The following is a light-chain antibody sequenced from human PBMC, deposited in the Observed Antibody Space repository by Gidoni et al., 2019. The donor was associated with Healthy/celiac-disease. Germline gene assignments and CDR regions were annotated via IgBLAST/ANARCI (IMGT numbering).Light chain of an antibody. CDR2: GAS. Sequence: EIVFTQSPGTLSLSPGERATLPCRASQSVSSSYLAWYQQKPGQAPRLLIYGASSRATGIPDRFSGSGSGTDFTLTISRLEPEDFAVYYCQQYGSSPTTFGQGTKVEIK. V-gene: IGKV3-20*01. CDR3: QQYGSSPTT. CDR1: QSVSSSY. J-gene: IGKJ1*01.